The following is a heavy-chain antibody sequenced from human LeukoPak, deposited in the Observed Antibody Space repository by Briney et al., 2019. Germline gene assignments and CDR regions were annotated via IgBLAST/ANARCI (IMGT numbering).Heavy chain of an antibody. CDR3: ARSDCTSGVCYSFDF. CDR1: GGSISSYY. CDR2: FHSGST. V-gene: IGHV4-59*08. D-gene: IGHD2-8*01. J-gene: IGHJ4*02. Sequence: SETLSLTCTVSGGSISSYYWSWIRQPPGKGLEWIGYFHSGSTSYNVSLKSRVTISVDTSKNQVSLKLSSVTAADTAVYYCARSDCTSGVCYSFDFWGQGTLVSVSS.